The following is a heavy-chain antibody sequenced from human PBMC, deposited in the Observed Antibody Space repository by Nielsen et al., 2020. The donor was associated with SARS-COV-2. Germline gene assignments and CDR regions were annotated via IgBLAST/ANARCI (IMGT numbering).Heavy chain of an antibody. D-gene: IGHD6-13*01. Sequence: GGSLRLSCAASGFTFDDYAMHLVRQAPGKGLEWVSGISWNSGSIGYADSVKGRFTISRDNAKNSLYLQMNSLRAEDTALYYCATLHSSSWYADDWYFDLWGRGTLVTVSS. CDR2: ISWNSGSI. J-gene: IGHJ2*01. CDR1: GFTFDDYA. CDR3: ATLHSSSWYADDWYFDL. V-gene: IGHV3-9*01.